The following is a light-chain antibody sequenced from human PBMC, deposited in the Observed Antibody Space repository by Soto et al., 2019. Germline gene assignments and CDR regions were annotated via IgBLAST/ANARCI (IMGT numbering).Light chain of an antibody. CDR2: TAS. CDR1: QSISNW. J-gene: IGKJ5*01. CDR3: QQTYSTLSIT. Sequence: DIQITQSPSTLSGSVGDRVTITCRASQSISNWLAWYQQKPGKAPKLLIYTASNLQSGVPSRFSGSGSGTDFTLSISSLQPEDFATYYCQQTYSTLSITFGQGTRLEIK. V-gene: IGKV1-39*01.